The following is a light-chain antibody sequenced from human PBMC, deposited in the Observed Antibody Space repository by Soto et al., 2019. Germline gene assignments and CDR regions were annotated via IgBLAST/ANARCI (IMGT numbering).Light chain of an antibody. CDR3: SSYTSSSTPVV. J-gene: IGLJ2*01. V-gene: IGLV2-14*01. CDR2: EVS. Sequence: QSALTQPASVSGSPGQSITISCTGTSSDVGGYNYVSWYQQHPGKAPKLMIYEVSNRHSGVSNRFSVSKSGNTASLTISGLQAEDEADDYCSSYTSSSTPVVFGGGTKLTVL. CDR1: SSDVGGYNY.